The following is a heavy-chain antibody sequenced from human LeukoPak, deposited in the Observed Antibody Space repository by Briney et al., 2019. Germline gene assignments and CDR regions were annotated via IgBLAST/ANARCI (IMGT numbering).Heavy chain of an antibody. CDR3: ARSPNPGLLRFLEWLPPDAFDI. D-gene: IGHD3-3*01. Sequence: PSETLSLTCTVSGGSISSSSYYWGWIRQPPGKGLDWIGSIYYSGSTYYNPSLKSRVTISVDTSKNQFSLKLSSVTAADTAVYYCARSPNPGLLRFLEWLPPDAFDIWGQGTMVTVSP. CDR2: IYYSGST. CDR1: GGSISSSSYY. V-gene: IGHV4-39*07. J-gene: IGHJ3*02.